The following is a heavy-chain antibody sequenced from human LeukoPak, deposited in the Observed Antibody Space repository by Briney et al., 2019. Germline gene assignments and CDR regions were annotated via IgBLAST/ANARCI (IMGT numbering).Heavy chain of an antibody. Sequence: GRSLRLSCAVSGFTFSSYGMHWVRQAPGKGLEWVAVIWYDGSNKYYADSVKGRFTISRDNSKNTLYLQMNSLRAEDTAVYYCARNADTATGPFDYWGQGTLVTVSS. CDR3: ARNADTATGPFDY. CDR1: GFTFSSYG. J-gene: IGHJ4*02. CDR2: IWYDGSNK. V-gene: IGHV3-33*01. D-gene: IGHD5-18*01.